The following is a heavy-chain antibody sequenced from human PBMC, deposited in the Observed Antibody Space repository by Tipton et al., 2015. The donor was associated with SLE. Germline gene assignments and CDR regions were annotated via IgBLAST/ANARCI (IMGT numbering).Heavy chain of an antibody. V-gene: IGHV4-39*07. CDR3: ARGLGAYSSGWRYYYYYMDV. Sequence: TLSLTCTVSGGSISSSPFYWGWIRQPPGKGLEWIGEINHSGGTNYNPSLKSRVTISVDTSKNQFSLKLSSVTAADTAVYYCARGLGAYSSGWRYYYYYMDVWGKGTTVTVSS. J-gene: IGHJ6*03. CDR2: INHSGGT. CDR1: GGSISSSPFY. D-gene: IGHD6-19*01.